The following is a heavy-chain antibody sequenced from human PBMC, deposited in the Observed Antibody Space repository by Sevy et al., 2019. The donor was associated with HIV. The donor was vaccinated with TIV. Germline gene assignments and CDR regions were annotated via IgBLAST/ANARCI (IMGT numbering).Heavy chain of an antibody. CDR3: AGENAWGRGYS. D-gene: IGHD1-26*01. CDR2: IYYNGHI. V-gene: IGHV4-59*08. Sequence: SETLSLTCTVSGGSITSLYWNWIRQPPGKGLEWIANIYYNGHINYNPSLKRRVTLSLDTSKNQFSLRLSPVTAAATAMYYCAGENAWGRGYSWGQGTLVTVSS. CDR1: GGSITSLY. J-gene: IGHJ4*02.